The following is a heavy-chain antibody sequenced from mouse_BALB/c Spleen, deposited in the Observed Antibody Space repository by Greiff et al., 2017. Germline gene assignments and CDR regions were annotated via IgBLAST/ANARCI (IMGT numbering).Heavy chain of an antibody. CDR3: ARFDSAGYDYFDN. V-gene: IGHV5-6*01. CDR2: ISSGGSYT. CDR1: GFTFSSYG. J-gene: IGHJ2*01. Sequence: EVQGVESGGDLVKPGGSLKLSCAASGFTFSSYGMSWVRQTPDKKLEWVATISSGGSYTYYPDSVKGRFTISRDNAKNTLYLQMRSLKSEDTAMYYCARFDSAGYDYFDNWGQGTTLTVSS. D-gene: IGHD3-2*01.